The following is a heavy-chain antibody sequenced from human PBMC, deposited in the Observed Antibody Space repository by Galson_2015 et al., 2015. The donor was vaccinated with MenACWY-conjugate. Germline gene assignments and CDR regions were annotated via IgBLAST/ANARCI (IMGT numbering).Heavy chain of an antibody. D-gene: IGHD6-13*01. J-gene: IGHJ4*02. CDR3: TTMYSSSWYSGY. V-gene: IGHV3-15*07. CDR1: GFSFSNAW. CDR2: IKRKTDGGTT. Sequence: SLRLSCAASGFSFSNAWMNWVRQAPGKGLEWVGRIKRKTDGGTTDYAAPVKGRFTISRDDSKNTLYLQMNSLKTEDTAVYYCTTMYSSSWYSGYWGQGTLVTVSS.